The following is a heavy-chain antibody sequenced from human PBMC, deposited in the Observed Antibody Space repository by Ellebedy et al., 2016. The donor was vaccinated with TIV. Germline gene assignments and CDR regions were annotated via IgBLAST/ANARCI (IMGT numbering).Heavy chain of an antibody. CDR1: GGSFSGYY. D-gene: IGHD5-12*01. Sequence: SETLSLXXAVYGGSFSGYYWSWIRQPPGKGLEWIGEINHSGSTNYNPSLKSRVTISVDTSKNQFSLKLSSVTAADTAVYYCARDPLVAGGYDGYYFDYWGQGTLVTVSS. CDR2: INHSGST. CDR3: ARDPLVAGGYDGYYFDY. V-gene: IGHV4-34*01. J-gene: IGHJ4*02.